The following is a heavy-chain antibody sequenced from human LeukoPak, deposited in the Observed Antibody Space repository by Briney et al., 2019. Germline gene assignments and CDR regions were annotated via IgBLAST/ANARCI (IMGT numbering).Heavy chain of an antibody. CDR3: AREGYRSNWYPHYDMDV. J-gene: IGHJ6*03. Sequence: PGGSLRLSCAASGFTFSSYAMSWVRQAPGKGLEWVANIKQDGSEKYYMDSVKGRFTISRDNAKNSLYLQMNSLRAEDTAVYYCAREGYRSNWYPHYDMDVWGKGTTVTISS. V-gene: IGHV3-7*01. CDR2: IKQDGSEK. CDR1: GFTFSSYA. D-gene: IGHD6-13*01.